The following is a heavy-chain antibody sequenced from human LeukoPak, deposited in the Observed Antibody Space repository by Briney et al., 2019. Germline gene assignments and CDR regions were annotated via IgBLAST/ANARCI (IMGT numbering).Heavy chain of an antibody. Sequence: GGSLRLSCAASGFTLSSYSMNWVRQAPGKGLEWVSSITSSSSYIYYADSRFTISRDNAKNSLYLQMNSLRAEDTAVYFCARGGGLDVWGQGATVTVSS. CDR3: ARGGGLDV. J-gene: IGHJ6*02. D-gene: IGHD3-16*01. CDR1: GFTLSSYS. CDR2: ITSSSSYI. V-gene: IGHV3-21*01.